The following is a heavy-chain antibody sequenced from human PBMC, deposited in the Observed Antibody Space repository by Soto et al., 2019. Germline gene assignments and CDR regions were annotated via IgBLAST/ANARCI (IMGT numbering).Heavy chain of an antibody. CDR2: ISSNGGST. V-gene: IGHV3-64*01. D-gene: IGHD6-13*01. J-gene: IGHJ4*02. CDR1: GFTFSNYA. Sequence: GGSLRLSCAASGFTFSNYAMYWVRQAPGKGLEYVSSISSNGGSTYYANSVKGRFTISRDNSKNTLYLQMNSLRAEDTAVYYCAKDILEDAAAETFDYWGQGTLVTVSS. CDR3: AKDILEDAAAETFDY.